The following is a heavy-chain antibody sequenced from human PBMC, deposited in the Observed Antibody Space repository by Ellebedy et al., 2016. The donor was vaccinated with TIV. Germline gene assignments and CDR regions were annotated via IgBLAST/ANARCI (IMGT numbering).Heavy chain of an antibody. J-gene: IGHJ4*02. CDR2: VSSDVTGP. Sequence: PGGSLRLSCAASGFSLSTYWMHWVRQVPGKGLEWVSRVSSDVTGPTYADSVMGRFIISRDHAKSTVYLQMFSLRPEDTAVYYCARGVLNSGYYSDYWGRGTLVTVSS. CDR3: ARGVLNSGYYSDY. D-gene: IGHD3-22*01. V-gene: IGHV3-74*01. CDR1: GFSLSTYW.